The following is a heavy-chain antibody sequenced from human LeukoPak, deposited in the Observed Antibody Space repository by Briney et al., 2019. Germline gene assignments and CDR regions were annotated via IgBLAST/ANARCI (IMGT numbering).Heavy chain of an antibody. Sequence: GGSLRLSCAASGFTFSSYSMNWVRQAPGKGLEWVSSISSSSSYIYYADSVKGRFTISRDNAKNSLYLQMNGLRAEDTAVYYCARDTAMVTSDYWGQGTLVTVSS. CDR1: GFTFSSYS. V-gene: IGHV3-21*01. CDR2: ISSSSSYI. J-gene: IGHJ4*02. D-gene: IGHD5-18*01. CDR3: ARDTAMVTSDY.